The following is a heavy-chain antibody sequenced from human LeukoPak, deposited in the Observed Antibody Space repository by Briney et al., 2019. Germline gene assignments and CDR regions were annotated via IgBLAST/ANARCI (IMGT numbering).Heavy chain of an antibody. CDR3: ARPTYCSSTSCYYSLDV. J-gene: IGHJ6*04. Sequence: ASVKVSCKASGYTFTGYYMHWVRQAPGQGLEWMGIINPSGGSTSYAQKFQGRVTMTRDTSTSTVYMELSSLRSEDTAVYYCARPTYCSSTSCYYSLDVWGEGTTVTVSS. D-gene: IGHD2-2*01. CDR1: GYTFTGYY. CDR2: INPSGGST. V-gene: IGHV1-46*01.